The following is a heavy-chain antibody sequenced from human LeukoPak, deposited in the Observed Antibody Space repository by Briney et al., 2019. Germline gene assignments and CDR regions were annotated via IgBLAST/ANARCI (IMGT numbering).Heavy chain of an antibody. CDR1: EYTFTGYY. J-gene: IGHJ4*02. V-gene: IGHV1-2*02. CDR3: ARGYSRFDVGFDY. Sequence: GASVKVSCKASEYTFTGYYMHWVRQAPGQGLEWMGWINPNSGGTNYAQKLQGRVTMTRDTSISTAYMELSRLRSDDTAVYYCARGYSRFDVGFDYWGQGTLVTVSS. D-gene: IGHD6-13*01. CDR2: INPNSGGT.